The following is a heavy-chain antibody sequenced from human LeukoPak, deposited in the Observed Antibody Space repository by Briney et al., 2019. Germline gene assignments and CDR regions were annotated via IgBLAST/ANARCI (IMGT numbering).Heavy chain of an antibody. CDR3: ASHNYYDSSGYSKTVDY. D-gene: IGHD3-22*01. CDR1: GYTFTSYY. J-gene: IGHJ4*02. V-gene: IGHV1-46*01. Sequence: ASVKVSCKASGYTFTSYYMHWVRQAPGQGLEWIGIINPSGGSTSYAQKFQGRVTMTRDTSTSTVYMELSSLRSEDTAVYYCASHNYYDSSGYSKTVDYWGQGTLVTVSS. CDR2: INPSGGST.